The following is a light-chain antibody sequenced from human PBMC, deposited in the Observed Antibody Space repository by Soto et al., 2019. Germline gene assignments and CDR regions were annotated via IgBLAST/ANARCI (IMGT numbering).Light chain of an antibody. CDR3: LHDYNYPRA. Sequence: AIQMTQSPSSLSASVGDRVTITCRASQGIRNDLGWYQQKPGKAPKLLIYAASTLQSGVPSRFSGSGSGTDFTLTINNLQPEDFATYYCLHDYNYPRAFGQGTKVEIK. V-gene: IGKV1-6*01. CDR2: AAS. CDR1: QGIRND. J-gene: IGKJ1*01.